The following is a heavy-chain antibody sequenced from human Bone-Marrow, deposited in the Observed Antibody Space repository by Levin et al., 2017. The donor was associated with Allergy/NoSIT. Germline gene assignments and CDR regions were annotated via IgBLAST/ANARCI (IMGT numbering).Heavy chain of an antibody. J-gene: IGHJ4*02. CDR2: IYYSGST. D-gene: IGHD6-13*01. CDR3: ARSKLAAADPFDY. V-gene: IGHV4-59*11. Sequence: NPSETLSLTCTVSGGSIRSHYGSWLRQPPGEGLEWIGYIYYSGSTKYNPSLKSRVTISVDTSKNQFSLKLSSVTAADTAVYYCARSKLAAADPFDYWGQGTLVTVSS. CDR1: GGSIRSHY.